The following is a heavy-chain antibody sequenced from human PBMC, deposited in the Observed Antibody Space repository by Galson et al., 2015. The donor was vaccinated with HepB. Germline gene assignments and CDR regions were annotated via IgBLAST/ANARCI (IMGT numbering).Heavy chain of an antibody. CDR2: ISGSGGTT. CDR3: AKEAEYCDSSGFPMPAGELDS. D-gene: IGHD3-22*01. V-gene: IGHV3-23*01. Sequence: SLRLSCAASGFTFSIHAMSWVRQAPGKGLEWVSGISGSGGTTYYADSVKGRFAISRDSSKNTLSLHMNSLRAEDTAVYYCAKEAEYCDSSGFPMPAGELDSWGQGTLVIVSS. CDR1: GFTFSIHA. J-gene: IGHJ4*02.